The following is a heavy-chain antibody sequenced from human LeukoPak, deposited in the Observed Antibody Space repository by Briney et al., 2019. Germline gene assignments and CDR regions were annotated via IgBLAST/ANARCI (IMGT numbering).Heavy chain of an antibody. J-gene: IGHJ4*02. CDR2: ISGSGGST. D-gene: IGHD3-16*01. Sequence: QPGGSLRLSCAASGFTFSSYAMSWVRQAPGKGLEWVSAISGSGGSTYYADSVKGRFTISRDNSKNTLYLQMNSLRAEDTAVYYCAKGVITFGGVYQPFDYWGQGTLVTVSS. CDR1: GFTFSSYA. CDR3: AKGVITFGGVYQPFDY. V-gene: IGHV3-23*01.